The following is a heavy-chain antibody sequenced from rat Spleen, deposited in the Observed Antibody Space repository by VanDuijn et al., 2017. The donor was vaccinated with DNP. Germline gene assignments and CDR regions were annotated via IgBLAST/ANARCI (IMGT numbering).Heavy chain of an antibody. CDR1: GFIFSNYW. V-gene: IGHV5-31*01. J-gene: IGHJ1*01. Sequence: EVQLVESGGGPVQPGRSLKLSCVASGFIFSNYWMTWIRQAPGKGLEWVASISNTGDSTYYSDSVKGRFTISRDNAKSTLYLQMDSLRSEDTATYYWARQTPDYSSYIYASYYWYFDFWGPGTMVTVSS. CDR3: ARQTPDYSSYIYASYYWYFDF. D-gene: IGHD1-2*01. CDR2: ISNTGDST.